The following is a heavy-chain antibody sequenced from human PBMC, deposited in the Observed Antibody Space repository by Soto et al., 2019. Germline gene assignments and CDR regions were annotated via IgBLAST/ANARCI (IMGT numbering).Heavy chain of an antibody. D-gene: IGHD3-10*01. CDR2: INPKFGDT. CDR3: ARNMDYYYGPGSGNGHGV. CDR1: GYTFTAYY. V-gene: IGHV1-2*02. Sequence: QVQLVQSGAEVKEPGDSVRVSCAASGYTFTAYYIHWVRQVPGQGLEWMGWINPKFGDTTYAQDFQGRVTMTRDMSISTVYMELSRLTSDDTAIYYCARNMDYYYGPGSGNGHGVWGQGTTVTVFS. J-gene: IGHJ6*02.